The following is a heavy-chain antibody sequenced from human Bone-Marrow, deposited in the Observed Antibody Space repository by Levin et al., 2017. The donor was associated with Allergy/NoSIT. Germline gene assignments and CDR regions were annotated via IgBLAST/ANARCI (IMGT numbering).Heavy chain of an antibody. Sequence: QSGGSLRLSCAASGFTFGSFAMSWVRQAPGKGLEWVSTISDSGRSTYYADSVKGRFTISGGSFGNTLYLQMNSLRAEDTAVYYCARRITIFGVGWYFDLWGRGTLATVSS. J-gene: IGHJ2*01. CDR1: GFTFGSFA. CDR3: ARRITIFGVGWYFDL. V-gene: IGHV3-23*01. D-gene: IGHD3-3*01. CDR2: ISDSGRST.